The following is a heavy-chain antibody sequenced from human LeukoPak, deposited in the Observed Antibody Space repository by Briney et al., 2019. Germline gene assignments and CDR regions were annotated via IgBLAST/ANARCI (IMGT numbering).Heavy chain of an antibody. V-gene: IGHV3-30-3*01. CDR2: ISYDGSNK. J-gene: IGHJ4*02. CDR1: GFTFSSYA. D-gene: IGHD3-9*01. Sequence: GGSLRLSCAASGFTFSSYAMHWVRQAPGKGLEWVAVISYDGSNKYYADSVKGRFTISRDNSKNTLYLQMNSLRAEDTVVYYCARDPSGYSANFDYWGQGTLVTVSS. CDR3: ARDPSGYSANFDY.